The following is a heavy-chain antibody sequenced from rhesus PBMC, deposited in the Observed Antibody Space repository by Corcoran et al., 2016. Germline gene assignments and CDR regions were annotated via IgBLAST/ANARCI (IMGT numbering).Heavy chain of an antibody. CDR3: TARDFDY. CDR2: IYGSSGST. V-gene: IGHV4-93*02. Sequence: QVQLQESGPGVVKPSETLSLTCAVSGGSLSSGYWWIWIRQSPGKGLEWIGGIYGSSGSTEYNPSLKSRVTSSIDTSKKHFSLNLRSVTDADTAVYYCTARDFDYRGQGVLVTVSS. CDR1: GGSLSSGYW. J-gene: IGHJ4*01.